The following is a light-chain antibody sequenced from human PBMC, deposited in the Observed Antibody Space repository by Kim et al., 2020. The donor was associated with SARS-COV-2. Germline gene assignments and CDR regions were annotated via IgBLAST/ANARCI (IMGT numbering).Light chain of an antibody. J-gene: IGKJ4*01. V-gene: IGKV1-27*01. Sequence: DIQMAQSPSSLSASVEDRVTITCRASQGIRNYLVWYQQKPGRVPRLLIYAASTLQPGVPARFSGSGFGSDFTLTITGLQAEDVATYYCQKYNIVPLTFGGGTK. CDR3: QKYNIVPLT. CDR1: QGIRNY. CDR2: AAS.